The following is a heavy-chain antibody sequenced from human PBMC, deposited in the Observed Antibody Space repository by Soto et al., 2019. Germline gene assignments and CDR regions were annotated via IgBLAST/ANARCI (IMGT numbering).Heavy chain of an antibody. D-gene: IGHD3-10*01. CDR3: AKMAFFGDPPGGDS. CDR2: ISRSGVDT. CDR1: GFTFSSSA. V-gene: IGHV3-23*01. Sequence: EVQLLESGGGLVQPGGSLRLSCAVSGFTFSSSAMAWVRQTPGEGLEWVSSISRSGVDTFYADSVKGRFTISRDNSKNTLHLQMNSLGVDDTAVYHCAKMAFFGDPPGGDSWGQGTLVTVSS. J-gene: IGHJ4*02.